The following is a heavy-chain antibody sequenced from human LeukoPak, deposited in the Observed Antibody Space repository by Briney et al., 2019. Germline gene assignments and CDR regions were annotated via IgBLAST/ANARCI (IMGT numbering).Heavy chain of an antibody. CDR1: GFTFSSSA. J-gene: IGHJ3*02. Sequence: PGGSLRLSCAASGFTFSSSALSWVRQAPGKGLEWVSVISGSGGSRYYADSVKGRFTISRDNSKNTLYLQMNSLRAEDTAVYYCAKGSGSSNDVFDIWGQGTMVTVSS. CDR3: AKGSGSSNDVFDI. V-gene: IGHV3-23*01. CDR2: ISGSGGSR. D-gene: IGHD3-10*01.